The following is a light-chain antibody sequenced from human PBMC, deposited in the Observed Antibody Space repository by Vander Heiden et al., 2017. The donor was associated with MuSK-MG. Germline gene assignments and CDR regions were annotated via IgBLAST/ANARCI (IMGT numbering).Light chain of an antibody. Sequence: PGERATLSCRASQSVYNYLAWYQQKPGQPPRLLIYDASRRATSIPPRFSGSGSGTDFILTISSLQPEDSAVYFCQQRSNWPPITFGQGTRLEI. CDR2: DAS. CDR3: QQRSNWPPIT. CDR1: QSVYNY. J-gene: IGKJ5*01. V-gene: IGKV3-11*01.